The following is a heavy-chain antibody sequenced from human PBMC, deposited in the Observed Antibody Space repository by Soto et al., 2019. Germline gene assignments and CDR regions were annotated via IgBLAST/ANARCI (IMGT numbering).Heavy chain of an antibody. CDR1: GYTFTSYY. Sequence: GASVKVSCKASGYTFTSYYMHWVRQAPGQGLEWMGIINPSGGSTSYAQKFQGRVTMTRDTSTSTVYMELSSLRSEDTAVYYCARSRIAARLSDYYYGMDVWGQGTTVTVSS. D-gene: IGHD6-6*01. V-gene: IGHV1-46*01. CDR3: ARSRIAARLSDYYYGMDV. J-gene: IGHJ6*02. CDR2: INPSGGST.